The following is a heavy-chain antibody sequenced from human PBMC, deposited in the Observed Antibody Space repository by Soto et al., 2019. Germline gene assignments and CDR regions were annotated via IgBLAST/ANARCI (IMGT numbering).Heavy chain of an antibody. D-gene: IGHD3-22*01. CDR1: GFTFSNAW. J-gene: IGHJ4*02. CDR3: TTVRPNYYDSSGYYFDY. V-gene: IGHV3-15*01. Sequence: LRLSCAASGFTFSNAWMSWVRQAPGKGLEWVGRIKSKTDGGTTDYAAPVKGRFTISRDDSKNTLYLQMNSLKTEDTAVYYCTTVRPNYYDSSGYYFDYWGQGALVTVSS. CDR2: IKSKTDGGTT.